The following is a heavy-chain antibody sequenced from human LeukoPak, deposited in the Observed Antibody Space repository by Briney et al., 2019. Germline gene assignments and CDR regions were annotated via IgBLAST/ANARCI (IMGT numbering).Heavy chain of an antibody. D-gene: IGHD1-7*01. J-gene: IGHJ4*02. V-gene: IGHV1-2*02. CDR1: GYTFTGDY. CDR2: INPNSGDT. Sequence: ASVKVSCKASGYTFTGDYMHWVRQAPGQGLEWIGWINPNSGDTNYAQKFQGRVTMTRDTSISTAYMELSRLRSDDTAVYYCARDGSQLSITGTTVDYWGQGTLVTVSS. CDR3: ARDGSQLSITGTTVDY.